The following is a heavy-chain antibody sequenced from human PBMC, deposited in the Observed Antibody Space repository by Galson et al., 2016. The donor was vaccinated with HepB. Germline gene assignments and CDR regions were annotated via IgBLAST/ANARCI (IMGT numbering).Heavy chain of an antibody. CDR2: ITSGSDTL. CDR3: ARDMDYYDECAHYDSFEI. V-gene: IGHV3-48*02. CDR1: GFIFKTYS. J-gene: IGHJ3*02. D-gene: IGHD3-22*01. Sequence: SLRLSCAASGFIFKTYSMHWFRHAPGKGLEWLAYITSGSDTLYYADSVKDRFTISRDNARDSLYLQINSLRDEATAVYYCARDMDYYDECAHYDSFEIWGQGARVTVSS.